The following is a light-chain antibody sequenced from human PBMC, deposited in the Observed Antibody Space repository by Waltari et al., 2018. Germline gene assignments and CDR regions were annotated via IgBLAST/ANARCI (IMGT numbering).Light chain of an antibody. CDR3: ALYMGSGIWV. Sequence: QPVVTQEPSVSVSPGGTVTLTCALSSGSLSTTSYATWYQQTPGQAPRTLVYKANARSSGVPDRFSGSILGNTAALTITGAQADDESDYYCALYMGSGIWVFGGGTRLTVL. CDR2: KAN. V-gene: IGLV8-61*01. J-gene: IGLJ3*02. CDR1: SGSLSTTSY.